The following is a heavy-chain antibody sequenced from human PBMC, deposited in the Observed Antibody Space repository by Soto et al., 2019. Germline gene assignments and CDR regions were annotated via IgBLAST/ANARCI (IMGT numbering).Heavy chain of an antibody. J-gene: IGHJ4*02. V-gene: IGHV3-23*01. CDR3: VRDLDGSGSYYTDY. CDR2: VNGGGDST. D-gene: IGHD3-10*01. Sequence: GGSLRLSCEASGFTFSNHAMSWVRQAPGQGLEWVSAVNGGGDSTFSAGSVKGRFTISRDNSKNTVYLQMNSLRPDDTAVYYCVRDLDGSGSYYTDYWGQGTLVTVSS. CDR1: GFTFSNHA.